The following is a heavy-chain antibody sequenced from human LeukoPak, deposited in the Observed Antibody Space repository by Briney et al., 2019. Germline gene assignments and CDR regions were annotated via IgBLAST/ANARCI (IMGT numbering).Heavy chain of an antibody. CDR1: GFTFSSYA. CDR2: INHSGST. Sequence: GSLRLSCAASGFTFSSYAMSWIRQPPGKGLEWIGEINHSGSTNYNPSLKSRVTISVDTSKNQFSLKLSSVTAADTAVYYCARGKGYCSGGSCYIYSDYWGQGTLVTVSS. V-gene: IGHV4-34*01. J-gene: IGHJ4*02. CDR3: ARGKGYCSGGSCYIYSDY. D-gene: IGHD2-15*01.